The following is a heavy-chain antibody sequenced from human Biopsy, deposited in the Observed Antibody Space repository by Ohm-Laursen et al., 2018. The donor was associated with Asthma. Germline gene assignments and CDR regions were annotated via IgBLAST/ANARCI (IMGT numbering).Heavy chain of an antibody. D-gene: IGHD2-2*01. Sequence: SSVKVSCKSLGGTFNTYVIGWVRQAPGQGLEWMGGINSVFGTTTYPQKFQDRVTIAVDDSTSTVYMELSSLRSEDTAVYYCARKAGSCISRTCYSLDFWGQGTLVTVSS. CDR1: GGTFNTYV. CDR2: INSVFGTT. J-gene: IGHJ4*02. V-gene: IGHV1-69*01. CDR3: ARKAGSCISRTCYSLDF.